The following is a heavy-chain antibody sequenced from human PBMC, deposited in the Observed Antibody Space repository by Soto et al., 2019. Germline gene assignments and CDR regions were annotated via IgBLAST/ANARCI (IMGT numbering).Heavy chain of an antibody. D-gene: IGHD4-17*01. CDR2: ISFDGSDT. V-gene: IGHV3-30*18. J-gene: IGHJ4*02. CDR1: GFTFRNSG. Sequence: QVQLVESGGGVVQPGRSLRLSCAASGFTFRNSGMHWVRQAPGKGLEWVSFISFDGSDTYYADSVKGRFTISRDNSKNTLYLQMNSLRTEDSAVFYCAKDGPHDYGDDSENYFDFGGQGALVTVSS. CDR3: AKDGPHDYGDDSENYFDF.